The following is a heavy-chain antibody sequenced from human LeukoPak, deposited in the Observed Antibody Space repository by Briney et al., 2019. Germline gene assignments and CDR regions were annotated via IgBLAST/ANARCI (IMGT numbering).Heavy chain of an antibody. CDR3: AKTGLEQLVGIGVDY. CDR1: GFTFDDYT. CDR2: ISWDGGST. D-gene: IGHD6-6*01. Sequence: PGGSLRLSCAASGFTFDDYTMHWVCQAPGKGLEWVSLISWDGGSTYYADSVKGRFTIPRDNSKNSLYLQMNSLRTEDTALYYCAKTGLEQLVGIGVDYWGQGTLVTVSS. J-gene: IGHJ4*02. V-gene: IGHV3-43*01.